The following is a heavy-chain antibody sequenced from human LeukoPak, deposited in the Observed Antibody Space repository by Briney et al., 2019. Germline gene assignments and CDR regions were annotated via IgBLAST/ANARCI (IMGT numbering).Heavy chain of an antibody. Sequence: SETLSLTCTVSGGSISSYYWSWIRQPPGKGLEWIGYIYYSGSTNYNPSLKSRVTISVDTSKNQFSLKLSSVTAADTAVYYCATQGWDYYYYYYMDVWGKGTTVTVSS. D-gene: IGHD1-26*01. V-gene: IGHV4-59*12. J-gene: IGHJ6*03. CDR2: IYYSGST. CDR1: GGSISSYY. CDR3: ATQGWDYYYYYYMDV.